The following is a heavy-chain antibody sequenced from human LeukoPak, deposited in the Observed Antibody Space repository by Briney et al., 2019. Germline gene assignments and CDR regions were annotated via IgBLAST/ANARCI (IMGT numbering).Heavy chain of an antibody. Sequence: SETLSLTCTVSGGSISSYYWSWIRQPAGKGLEWIGHIYNSGSTNYNPSLKGRVTMSVATSKNQISLKLSSVTAADTAVYYCARFNRNSSGWIDYWGQGTLVTVSS. CDR3: ARFNRNSSGWIDY. CDR1: GGSISSYY. J-gene: IGHJ4*02. CDR2: IYNSGST. V-gene: IGHV4-4*07. D-gene: IGHD6-19*01.